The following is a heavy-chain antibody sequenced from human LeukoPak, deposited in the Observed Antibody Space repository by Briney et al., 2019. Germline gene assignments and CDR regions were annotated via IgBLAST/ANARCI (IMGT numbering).Heavy chain of an antibody. CDR3: AREDSSGLSGDGGDY. J-gene: IGHJ4*02. D-gene: IGHD3-22*01. V-gene: IGHV4-59*02. CDR1: GGSVSSYY. Sequence: PSETLSLTCTVSGGSVSSYYWSWIRQPPGKGLEWIGYMYYSGSTNYNPSLKSRVTISIDTSKNQFSLKLNSVTAADTAVYYCAREDSSGLSGDGGDYWGQGTLVTVSS. CDR2: MYYSGST.